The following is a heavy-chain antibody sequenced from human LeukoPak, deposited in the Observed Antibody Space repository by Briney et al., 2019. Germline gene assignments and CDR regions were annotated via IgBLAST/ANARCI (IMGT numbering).Heavy chain of an antibody. J-gene: IGHJ3*02. V-gene: IGHV4-4*02. CDR1: GGSISSSNW. D-gene: IGHD4-17*01. CDR3: AKRVADYGDFYDAFDI. CDR2: IYHSGST. Sequence: SGTLSLTCAVSGGSISSSNWWSWVRQPPGKGLEWVGEIYHSGSTNYNPSLKSRVTISLDKSKNQFSLKLRSVTAADTAVYYCAKRVADYGDFYDAFDIWGQGTMVTVSS.